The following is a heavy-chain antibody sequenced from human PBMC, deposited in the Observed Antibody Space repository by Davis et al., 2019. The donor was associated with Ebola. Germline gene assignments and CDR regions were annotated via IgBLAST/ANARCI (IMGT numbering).Heavy chain of an antibody. V-gene: IGHV5-51*01. CDR3: ARLPTVGWEGYYFDY. CDR2: IYPGDSDT. CDR1: GFSFPTYW. D-gene: IGHD4-17*01. J-gene: IGHJ4*02. Sequence: GESPKTPRKAPGFSFPTYWLGRVRQKPGQGLEWIGIIYPGDSDTRLSPSFQGQVTNSADTSISTAYPQWSSLKASDTAMYYCARLPTVGWEGYYFDYWGQGTLVTVSS.